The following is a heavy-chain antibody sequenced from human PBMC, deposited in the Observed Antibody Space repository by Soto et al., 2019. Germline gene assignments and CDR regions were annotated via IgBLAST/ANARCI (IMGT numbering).Heavy chain of an antibody. CDR3: AARFIHSGWRFDY. CDR2: IVVGSGNT. CDR1: GYTFTGYY. V-gene: IGHV1-58*02. J-gene: IGHJ4*02. D-gene: IGHD6-19*01. Sequence: GASVKVSCKASGYTFTGYYMQWVRQARGQRLEWIGWIVVGSGNTNYAQKFQERVTITRDMSTSTAYMELSSLRSEDTAVYYCAARFIHSGWRFDYWGQGTLVTVSS.